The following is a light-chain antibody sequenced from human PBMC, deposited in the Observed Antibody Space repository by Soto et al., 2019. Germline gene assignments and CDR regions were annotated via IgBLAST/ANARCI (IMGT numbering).Light chain of an antibody. CDR2: EVS. CDR1: TSDVGGYNY. J-gene: IGLJ1*01. Sequence: QSALTQPASVSGSPGQSIAISCTGTTSDVGGYNYVSWCQQHPGKVPKLLIHEVSNRPSGVSNRFSGSKSGNTASLTISGLQAEDEADYYCLSNTRTIGYVFGNGTKVTVL. V-gene: IGLV2-14*01. CDR3: LSNTRTIGYV.